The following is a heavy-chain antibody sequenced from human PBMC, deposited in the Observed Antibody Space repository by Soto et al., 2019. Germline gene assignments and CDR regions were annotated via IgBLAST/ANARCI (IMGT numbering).Heavy chain of an antibody. Sequence: GGSLRLSCAASGFTFSSYSMNWVRQAPGKGLEWVSSISSSSSYIYYADSVKGRFTISRDNAKNSLYLQMNSLRAEDTAVYYCARDLSFGRFLEHHYYYYYGMDVWGQGTTVTGSS. D-gene: IGHD3-3*01. CDR1: GFTFSSYS. CDR2: ISSSSSYI. V-gene: IGHV3-21*01. CDR3: ARDLSFGRFLEHHYYYYYGMDV. J-gene: IGHJ6*02.